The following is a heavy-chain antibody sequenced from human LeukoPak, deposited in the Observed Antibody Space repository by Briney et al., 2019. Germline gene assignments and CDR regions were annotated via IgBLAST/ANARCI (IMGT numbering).Heavy chain of an antibody. J-gene: IGHJ4*02. V-gene: IGHV1-46*01. CDR3: ARDTEDFDY. Sequence: ASVKVSCKASGYTFTSYYIHWVRQAPGQGLEWMGIINPSGGSTTYAQKFQGRVTMTRDTSTGTVYMELSSLRSEDTAVYYCARDTEDFDYWGQGTLVTVPS. CDR1: GYTFTSYY. CDR2: INPSGGST.